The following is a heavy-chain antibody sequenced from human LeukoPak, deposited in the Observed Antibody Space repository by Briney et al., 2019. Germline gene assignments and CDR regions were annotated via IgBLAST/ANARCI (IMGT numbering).Heavy chain of an antibody. D-gene: IGHD5-18*01. CDR1: GGSISSGSYY. J-gene: IGHJ4*02. Sequence: SQTLSLTCTVSGGSISSGSYYWSWIRQPAGKGLEWIGRIYTSGSTNYNPSLESRVTISIDTSKNQFSLRLTSVTAADTAVYYCARSGYHDGYSYGLLDYWGQGTLVTVSS. CDR2: IYTSGST. V-gene: IGHV4-61*02. CDR3: ARSGYHDGYSYGLLDY.